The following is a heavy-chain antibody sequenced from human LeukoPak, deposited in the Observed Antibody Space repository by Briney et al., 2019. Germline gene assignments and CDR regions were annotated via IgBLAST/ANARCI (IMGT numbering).Heavy chain of an antibody. Sequence: PGGSLRLSCAASGFTVTSNYLNWVRQAPGKGLEWVSIIYSGGNTYYADSVKGRFTISRDNSQNTLYLQMNSLRPEDTAVYYCTRLLYHYDSTIYQRYYDHCRQATLVTVSS. CDR2: IYSGGNT. J-gene: IGHJ4*02. CDR3: TRLLYHYDSTIYQRYYDH. D-gene: IGHD3-22*01. V-gene: IGHV3-53*01. CDR1: GFTVTSNY.